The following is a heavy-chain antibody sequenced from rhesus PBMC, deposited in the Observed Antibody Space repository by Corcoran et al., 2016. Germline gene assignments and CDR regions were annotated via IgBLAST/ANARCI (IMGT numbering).Heavy chain of an antibody. Sequence: QVQLQESGPGVVKPSETLSLTCAVSGGSISDSYRWSWIRQPPGKGLEWIGYNYGSSTSTNYNPSLKSQVTISKDTSKNQFALKLSSVTAADTAVYYCARELTWFFDYWGQGVLVTVSS. V-gene: IGHV4S10*01. CDR3: ARELTWFFDY. CDR1: GGSISDSYR. CDR2: NYGSSTST. J-gene: IGHJ4*01. D-gene: IGHD1-38*01.